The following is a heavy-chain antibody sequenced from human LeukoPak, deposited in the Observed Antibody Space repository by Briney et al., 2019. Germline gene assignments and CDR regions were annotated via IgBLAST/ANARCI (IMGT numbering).Heavy chain of an antibody. CDR1: GVSISSYY. D-gene: IGHD3-22*01. CDR3: ARSDYYDSSGYYYAYYFDY. J-gene: IGHJ4*02. Sequence: SETLSLTCIGSGVSISSYYWSWIRQPPGKGLEWIGYIYYSGSTNYNPSLKSRVTISVDTSKNQFSLKLSSVTAADTAVYYCARSDYYDSSGYYYAYYFDYWGQGTLVTVSS. V-gene: IGHV4-59*01. CDR2: IYYSGST.